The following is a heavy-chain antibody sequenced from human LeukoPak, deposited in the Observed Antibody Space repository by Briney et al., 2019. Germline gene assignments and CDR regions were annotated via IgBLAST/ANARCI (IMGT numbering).Heavy chain of an antibody. CDR1: GFIVNSNY. V-gene: IGHV3-30-3*01. D-gene: IGHD3-22*01. CDR3: ARQWVTYYYDSSGYRPLDY. CDR2: ISYDGSNK. Sequence: GGSLRLSCAASGFIVNSNYMNWVRQAPGKGLEWVAVISYDGSNKYYADSVKGRFTISRDNSKNTLYLQMNSLRAEDTAVYYCARQWVTYYYDSSGYRPLDYWGQGTLVTVSS. J-gene: IGHJ4*02.